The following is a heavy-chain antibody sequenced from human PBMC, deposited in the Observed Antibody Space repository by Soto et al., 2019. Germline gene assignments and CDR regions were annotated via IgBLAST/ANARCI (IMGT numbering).Heavy chain of an antibody. CDR2: IYYSGST. CDR1: GGSISSGGYY. Sequence: PSETLSLTCTVSGGSISSGGYYWSWIRQHPGKGLEWIGYIYYSGSTYYNPSLKSRVTISVDTSKNQFSLKLSSVTAADTAVYYCARVGRYYADSSGLLDYWGQGTLVTVSS. V-gene: IGHV4-31*03. D-gene: IGHD3-22*01. CDR3: ARVGRYYADSSGLLDY. J-gene: IGHJ4*02.